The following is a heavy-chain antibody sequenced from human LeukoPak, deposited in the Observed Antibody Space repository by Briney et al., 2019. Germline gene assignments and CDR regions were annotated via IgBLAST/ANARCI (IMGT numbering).Heavy chain of an antibody. Sequence: SGGSLRLSCAASGFTVRNNHMSWVRQAPGKGLEWVAVISYDGSHEYYADSGKGRFTISRDNSKNTLYLQMSSLRAEDTAVYYCVKDGSGSYYTYYFDYWGQGTLVTVSS. J-gene: IGHJ4*02. V-gene: IGHV3-30*18. CDR3: VKDGSGSYYTYYFDY. CDR2: ISYDGSHE. CDR1: GFTVRNNH. D-gene: IGHD3-10*01.